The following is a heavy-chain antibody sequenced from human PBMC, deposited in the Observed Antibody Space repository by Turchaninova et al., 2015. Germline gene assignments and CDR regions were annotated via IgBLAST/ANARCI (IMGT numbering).Heavy chain of an antibody. Sequence: QVQLLESGGGLGQPGGSLRLSCVASEYTFRSKCVHWVRQAPGNGLEWVAFIGSDGSNKYCADSVKGRFTISRDNSKNTLDLQMNNLVAEDTAVYYCAKQGFDPWGQGTLVTVSS. V-gene: IGHV3-30*02. CDR3: AKQGFDP. J-gene: IGHJ5*02. CDR1: EYTFRSKC. CDR2: IGSDGSNK.